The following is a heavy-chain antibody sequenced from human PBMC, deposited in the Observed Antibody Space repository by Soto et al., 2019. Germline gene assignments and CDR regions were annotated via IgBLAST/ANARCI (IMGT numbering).Heavy chain of an antibody. Sequence: EVQLVESGGGLVQPGGSLRLSCAASGFTFSSYSMNWVRQAPGKGLEWVSYISTSSSTIYYADSVKGRFTISRDNAKNSLYLQMNSLRDEDTAVYYCARGTPYCSGGSCYFLSDYWGQGTLVTVSS. D-gene: IGHD2-15*01. CDR1: GFTFSSYS. J-gene: IGHJ4*02. CDR2: ISTSSSTI. V-gene: IGHV3-48*02. CDR3: ARGTPYCSGGSCYFLSDY.